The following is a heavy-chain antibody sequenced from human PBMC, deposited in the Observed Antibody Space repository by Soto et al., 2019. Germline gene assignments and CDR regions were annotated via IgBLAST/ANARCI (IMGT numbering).Heavy chain of an antibody. V-gene: IGHV3-30*18. Sequence: QVQLVESGGGVVQPGRSLRLSCAASGFTFSSYGMHWVRQAPGKGLEWVAVISYDGSNKYYADSVKGRFTISRDNSKNTLYLQMNSLRAEDTAVYYCAKDHIPLRDIVGVPANWFDPWGQGTLVTVSS. D-gene: IGHD2-2*01. CDR2: ISYDGSNK. CDR1: GFTFSSYG. CDR3: AKDHIPLRDIVGVPANWFDP. J-gene: IGHJ5*02.